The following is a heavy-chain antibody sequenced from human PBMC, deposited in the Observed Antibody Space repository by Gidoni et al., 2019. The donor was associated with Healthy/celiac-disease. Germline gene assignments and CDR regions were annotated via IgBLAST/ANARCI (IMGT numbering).Heavy chain of an antibody. CDR1: GYTFTSYY. D-gene: IGHD2-15*01. CDR2: INPSGGST. J-gene: IGHJ4*02. V-gene: IGHV1-46*03. CDR3: ASQGYCSGGSCYSNSLFDY. Sequence: QVQLVQSGAEVKKPGASVKVSCKASGYTFTSYYMPWVRQAPGQGLEWMGIINPSGGSTSYAQKFQGRVTMTRDTSTSTVYMELSSLRSEDTAVYYCASQGYCSGGSCYSNSLFDYWGQGTLVTVSS.